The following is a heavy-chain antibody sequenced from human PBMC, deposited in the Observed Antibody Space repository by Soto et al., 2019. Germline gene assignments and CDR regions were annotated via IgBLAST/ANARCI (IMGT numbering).Heavy chain of an antibody. CDR3: ARGFGSSGWYDYYYGMDV. D-gene: IGHD6-19*01. CDR1: GFTFSSYG. J-gene: IGHJ6*02. CDR2: IWYDGSNK. V-gene: IGHV3-33*01. Sequence: GGSLRLSCAASGFTFSSYGMHWVRQAPGKGLEWVAVIWYDGSNKYYADSVKGRFTISRVNSKNTLYLQMNSLRAEDTAVYYCARGFGSSGWYDYYYGMDVWGQGTTVTVSS.